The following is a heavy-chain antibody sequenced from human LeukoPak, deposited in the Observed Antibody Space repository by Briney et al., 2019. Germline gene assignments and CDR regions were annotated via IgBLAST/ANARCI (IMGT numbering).Heavy chain of an antibody. D-gene: IGHD4-17*01. CDR1: GYTFTGYY. CDR3: ARDSTVTTFRGCVDP. J-gene: IGHJ5*02. CDR2: INPNSGGT. Sequence: ASVKVSCKASGYTFTGYYMHWVRQAPGQGLEWMGWINPNSGGTNYAQKFQGRVTMTRDTSISTAYMELSRLRSDDTAVYYCARDSTVTTFRGCVDPWGQGTLVTVSS. V-gene: IGHV1-2*02.